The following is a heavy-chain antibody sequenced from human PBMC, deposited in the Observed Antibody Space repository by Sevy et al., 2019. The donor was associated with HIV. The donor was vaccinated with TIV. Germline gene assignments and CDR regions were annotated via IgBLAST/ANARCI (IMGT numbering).Heavy chain of an antibody. Sequence: ASVKVSCKASGYTFTGYYMHWVRQAPGQGLEWMGWINPNSGGTNYAQKFQGRVTMTRDTSISTAYMELSRLRSDDTAVYYCARDQGGRYYYYYTDVWGKGTTVTVSS. D-gene: IGHD2-15*01. CDR3: ARDQGGRYYYYYTDV. V-gene: IGHV1-2*02. CDR2: INPNSGGT. CDR1: GYTFTGYY. J-gene: IGHJ6*03.